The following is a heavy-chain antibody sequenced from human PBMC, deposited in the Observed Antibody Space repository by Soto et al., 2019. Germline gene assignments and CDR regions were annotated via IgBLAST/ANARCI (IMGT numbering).Heavy chain of an antibody. J-gene: IGHJ5*02. D-gene: IGHD1-20*01. Sequence: GASLKISCEYSGYTFITYWISWVRQTPGKGLEWMGGIDPSDSYTIYSPSFQGHVTISSDKPARTAYLECAGLKGSDTAVYYWAPRGIRKQKAIDPWRPRNLVT. CDR2: IDPSDSYT. CDR1: GYTFITYW. V-gene: IGHV5-10-1*01. CDR3: APRGIRKQKAIDP.